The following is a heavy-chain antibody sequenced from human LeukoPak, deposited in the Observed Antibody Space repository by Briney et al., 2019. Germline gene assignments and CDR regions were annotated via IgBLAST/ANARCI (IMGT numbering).Heavy chain of an antibody. CDR1: GYTFTGYY. CDR2: INPNSGGT. Sequence: ASVKVSCKASGYTFTGYYMHWVRQAPGQGLEWMGWINPNSGGTNYAQKFQGRVTMTRDTSISTAYMELSRLRSEDTAVYYCARGVRYFDWLDANWFDPWGQGTLVTVSS. J-gene: IGHJ5*02. V-gene: IGHV1-2*02. D-gene: IGHD3-9*01. CDR3: ARGVRYFDWLDANWFDP.